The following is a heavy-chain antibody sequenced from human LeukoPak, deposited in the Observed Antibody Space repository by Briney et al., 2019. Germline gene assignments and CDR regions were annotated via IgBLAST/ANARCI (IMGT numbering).Heavy chain of an antibody. J-gene: IGHJ3*02. V-gene: IGHV3-21*01. D-gene: IGHD2-2*01. Sequence: SLTLSCAGSEFTFSGYGRSWVRQAPGKGLEWVSSISSSSSYIYYADSVKGRFTIYRDNAKNSLYLQMNSLRAEDTAVYYCARDCSSTRNGVSILLLRIAFDIWGEGTRVTVSS. CDR2: ISSSSSYI. CDR3: ARDCSSTRNGVSILLLRIAFDI. CDR1: EFTFSGYG.